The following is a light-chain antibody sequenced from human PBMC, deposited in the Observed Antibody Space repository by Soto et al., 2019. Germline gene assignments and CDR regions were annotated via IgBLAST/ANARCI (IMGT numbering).Light chain of an antibody. J-gene: IGKJ2*01. CDR3: QQYYSYAYT. Sequence: AIRMTQSPSSLSASTGDRVTITCRASQGISSYLAWYQQKPGKAPKLLIYAASTLQSGVPSRFSGSGSGTEFTLTISCLQSEDFETYYCQQYYSYAYTFGQGTKLESK. CDR2: AAS. CDR1: QGISSY. V-gene: IGKV1-8*01.